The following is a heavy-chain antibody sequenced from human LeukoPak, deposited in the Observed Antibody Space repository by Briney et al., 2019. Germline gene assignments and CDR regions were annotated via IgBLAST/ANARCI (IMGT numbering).Heavy chain of an antibody. CDR2: IKQDGSEK. CDR1: GFTISDYW. V-gene: IGHV3-7*01. J-gene: IGHJ5*02. D-gene: IGHD3-16*01. Sequence: GGSLRLFCAASGFTISDYWMTWVRQAPGKGLEWVANIKQDGSEKTYVDSVKGRFTISRDNAKNSIFLQMNSLRVEDMAMYYCVRDGGTDWYDPWGQGTLVSVSS. CDR3: VRDGGTDWYDP.